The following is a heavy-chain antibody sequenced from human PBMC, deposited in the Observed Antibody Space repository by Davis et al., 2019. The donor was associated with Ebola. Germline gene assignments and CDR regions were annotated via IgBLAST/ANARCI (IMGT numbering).Heavy chain of an antibody. J-gene: IGHJ4*02. CDR1: GFTFSSYS. V-gene: IGHV3-21*01. CDR2: ISSSSSYI. D-gene: IGHD3-3*01. CDR3: ARVPYIDFWSGQYPYYFDY. Sequence: GESLKISCAASGFTFSSYSMNWVRQAPGKGLEWVSSISSSSSYIYYADSVKGRFTISRDNAKNSLYLQMNSLRAEDTAVYYCARVPYIDFWSGQYPYYFDYWGQGTLVTVSS.